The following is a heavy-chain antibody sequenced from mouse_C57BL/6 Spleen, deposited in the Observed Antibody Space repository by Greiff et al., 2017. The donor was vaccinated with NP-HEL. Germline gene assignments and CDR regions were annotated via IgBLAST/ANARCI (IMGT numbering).Heavy chain of an antibody. D-gene: IGHD2-5*01. CDR2: IDPSDSET. Sequence: QVHVKQPGAELVRPGSSVKLSCKASGYTFTSYWMHWVKQRPIQGLEWIGNIDPSDSETHYNQKFKDKATLTVDKSSSTAYMQLSSLTSEDSAVYYCARSSYSNYEGYFDYWGQGTTLTVSS. J-gene: IGHJ2*01. CDR1: GYTFTSYW. CDR3: ARSSYSNYEGYFDY. V-gene: IGHV1-52*01.